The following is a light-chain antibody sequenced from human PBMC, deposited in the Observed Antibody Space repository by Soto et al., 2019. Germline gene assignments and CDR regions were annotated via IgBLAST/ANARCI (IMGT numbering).Light chain of an antibody. Sequence: DIQMTQSPSTLSASVGDRVTITCRASQSISSWLAWYQQKPGKAPNLLISDASSLESGGPSRFSGSGSGTEFTLTISSLQPDDFATYYCQQYNSYPYTFGLGTKLEIK. V-gene: IGKV1-5*01. CDR2: DAS. J-gene: IGKJ2*01. CDR3: QQYNSYPYT. CDR1: QSISSW.